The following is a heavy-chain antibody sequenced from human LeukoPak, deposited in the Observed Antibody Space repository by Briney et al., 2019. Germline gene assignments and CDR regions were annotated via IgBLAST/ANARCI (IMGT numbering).Heavy chain of an antibody. J-gene: IGHJ4*02. Sequence: PGGSLRLSCAASGFTFSSFWMHWVRQAPGKGLVWVSRINTDGSSTSYADSVKGRFTISRDNSKNTLNLQMNSLRVGDTAVYYCVTRGTTATKYLQYWGQGSLVTVSS. V-gene: IGHV3-74*01. D-gene: IGHD1-1*01. CDR2: INTDGSST. CDR3: VTRGTTATKYLQY. CDR1: GFTFSSFW.